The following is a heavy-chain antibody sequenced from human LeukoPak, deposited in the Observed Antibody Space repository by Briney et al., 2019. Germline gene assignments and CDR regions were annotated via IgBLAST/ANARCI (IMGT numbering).Heavy chain of an antibody. J-gene: IGHJ3*02. D-gene: IGHD2-2*01. Sequence: AETLSLTCSVSGGSIRSYDWSWIRQPPGKGLEWIGSLSYRGHTNHNPSLKNRLFISIDTSKNQISLKLSSVTAADTAMYYCARQESLPRGVGFGSSAYLDVFGIWGQGTMVTVSS. CDR2: LSYRGHT. V-gene: IGHV4-59*08. CDR3: ARQESLPRGVGFGSSAYLDVFGI. CDR1: GGSIRSYD.